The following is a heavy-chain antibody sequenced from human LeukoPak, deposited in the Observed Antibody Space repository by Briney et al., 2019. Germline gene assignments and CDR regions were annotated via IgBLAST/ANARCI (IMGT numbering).Heavy chain of an antibody. Sequence: ASVKVSCKASGYTFTGYYMHWVRQAPGQGLEWMGWINTNTGNPTYAQGFTGRFVFSLDTSVSTAYLQISSLKAEDTAVYYCAREAGELRYFDWLSPYYYYGMDVWGQGTTVTVSS. J-gene: IGHJ6*02. CDR3: AREAGELRYFDWLSPYYYYGMDV. D-gene: IGHD3-9*01. V-gene: IGHV7-4-1*02. CDR1: GYTFTGYY. CDR2: INTNTGNP.